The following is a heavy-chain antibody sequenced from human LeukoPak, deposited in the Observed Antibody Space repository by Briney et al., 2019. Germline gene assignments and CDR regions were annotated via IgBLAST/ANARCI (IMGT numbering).Heavy chain of an antibody. J-gene: IGHJ6*03. CDR1: GGSISSYY. CDR2: INHSGST. CDR3: ARVKDPGGYYYYYYMDI. V-gene: IGHV4-34*01. Sequence: SETLSLTCTVSGGSISSYYWTWIRQPPGKGLEWIGEINHSGSTNYNPSLKSRVTISVDTSKNQFSLKVSSVTAADTAVYYCARVKDPGGYYYYYYMDIWGKGNTVTVSS. D-gene: IGHD3-16*01.